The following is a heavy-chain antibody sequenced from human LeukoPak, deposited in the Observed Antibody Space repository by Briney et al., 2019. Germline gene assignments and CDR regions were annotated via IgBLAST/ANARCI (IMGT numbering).Heavy chain of an antibody. CDR2: ISSSGSTI. CDR1: GFTFSDYY. Sequence: GGSLRLSCAASGFTFSDYYMSWIRQAPGKGLEWVSYISSSGSTIYYADSVKGRFTISRDNAKNSLYLQMNSLRAEDTAVYYCARAYTVTTSSAVGYWGQGTLVTVSS. V-gene: IGHV3-11*04. D-gene: IGHD4-17*01. CDR3: ARAYTVTTSSAVGY. J-gene: IGHJ4*02.